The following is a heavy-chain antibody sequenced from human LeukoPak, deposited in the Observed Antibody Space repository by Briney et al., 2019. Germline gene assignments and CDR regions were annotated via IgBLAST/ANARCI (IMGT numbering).Heavy chain of an antibody. CDR3: ARVLRGLYNLGD. CDR1: GFSLSISG. D-gene: IGHD3-10*01. CDR2: ISSSSDLM. V-gene: IGHV3-48*02. J-gene: IGHJ4*02. Sequence: PGGSLRLSCEASGFSLSISGMNWVRQAPGKGLEWVSYISSSSDLMSYVASVKGRFTVSRDNAKNSLFLQMNSLRDEDTAVYYCARVLRGLYNLGDWGQGTLVTDSS.